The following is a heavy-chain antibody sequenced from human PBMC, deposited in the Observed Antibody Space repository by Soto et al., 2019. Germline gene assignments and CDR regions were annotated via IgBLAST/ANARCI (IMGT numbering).Heavy chain of an antibody. CDR3: ARGPEGWLQLHYYYGMDV. D-gene: IGHD5-12*01. J-gene: IGHJ6*02. V-gene: IGHV1-69*13. CDR1: GGTFSSYA. Sequence: SVKVSCKASGGTFSSYAISWVRQAPGQGLEWMGGIIPIFGTANYAQKFQGRVTITADESTSTAYMELSSLRSEDTAVYYCARGPEGWLQLHYYYGMDVWGQGTTVTVSS. CDR2: IIPIFGTA.